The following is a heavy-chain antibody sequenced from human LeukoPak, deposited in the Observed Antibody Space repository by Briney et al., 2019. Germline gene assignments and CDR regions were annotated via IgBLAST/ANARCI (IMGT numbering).Heavy chain of an antibody. CDR1: GYTFTGYY. J-gene: IGHJ1*01. CDR2: INPNSGGT. V-gene: IGHV1-2*04. CDR3: AREGPYYYGSGSYPYFQH. Sequence: GASVKVSCKASGYTFTGYYMHWVRQAPGQGLEWLGWINPNSGGTNYAQKFQGWVTMTRDTSISTAYMELSRLRSDDTAVYYCAREGPYYYGSGSYPYFQHWGQGTLVTVSS. D-gene: IGHD3-10*01.